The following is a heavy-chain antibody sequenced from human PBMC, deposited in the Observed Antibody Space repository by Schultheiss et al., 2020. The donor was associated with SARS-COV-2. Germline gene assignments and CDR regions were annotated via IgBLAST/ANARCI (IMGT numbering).Heavy chain of an antibody. V-gene: IGHV4-4*02. J-gene: IGHJ5*02. Sequence: SETLSLTCAVSGGSISSSNWWSWVRQPPGKGLEWIGEIYHSGSTNYNPSLKSRVTISVDTSKNQFSLKLSSVTAADTAVYYCASRLRWYVYNWFDPWGQGTLVTVSS. CDR1: GGSISSSNW. CDR3: ASRLRWYVYNWFDP. CDR2: IYHSGST. D-gene: IGHD4-23*01.